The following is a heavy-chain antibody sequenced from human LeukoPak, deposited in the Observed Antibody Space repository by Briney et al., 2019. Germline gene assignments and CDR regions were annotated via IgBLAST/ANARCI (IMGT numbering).Heavy chain of an antibody. D-gene: IGHD1-26*01. CDR2: IYYSGRT. V-gene: IGHV4-59*01. CDR1: GGTISPYY. J-gene: IGHJ4*02. Sequence: PSKTLSLTCTVSGGTISPYYWTWIRQSPGKALEWIGYIYYSGRTSYNPSLKSRVTMSVDTSKDQFSLKVRSVTAADTAVYYCARSQYSGSCFDFWGQGILVTVSS. CDR3: ARSQYSGSCFDF.